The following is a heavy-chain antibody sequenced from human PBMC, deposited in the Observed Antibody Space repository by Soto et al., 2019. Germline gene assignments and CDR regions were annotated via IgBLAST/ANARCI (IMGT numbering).Heavy chain of an antibody. D-gene: IGHD2-15*01. Sequence: QVQLVQSGAEVKKPGSSVKVSCKASGGTFSSYAISWVRQAPGQGLEWMGGIIHIVGTANYAQKFQGRVTITAAKPRSTAYMELGSLRSEDTAVYYCAGLYCGGGICYSGRGRGFDYWGQGPLVTVSS. V-gene: IGHV1-69*06. CDR2: IIHIVGTA. CDR3: AGLYCGGGICYSGRGRGFDY. CDR1: GGTFSSYA. J-gene: IGHJ4*02.